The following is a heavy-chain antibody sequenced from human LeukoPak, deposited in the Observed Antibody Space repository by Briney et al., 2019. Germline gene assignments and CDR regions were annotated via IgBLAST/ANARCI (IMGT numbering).Heavy chain of an antibody. CDR1: GGSFSGYY. Sequence: SETLSLTCAVYGGSFSGYYWSWIRQPPGKGLEGIGEINHSGSTNYNPSLKSRVTISVDTSKNQFSLKLSSVTAADTAVYYCARVRQWLVGYYFDYWGQGTLVTVSS. D-gene: IGHD6-19*01. CDR3: ARVRQWLVGYYFDY. J-gene: IGHJ4*02. V-gene: IGHV4-34*01. CDR2: INHSGST.